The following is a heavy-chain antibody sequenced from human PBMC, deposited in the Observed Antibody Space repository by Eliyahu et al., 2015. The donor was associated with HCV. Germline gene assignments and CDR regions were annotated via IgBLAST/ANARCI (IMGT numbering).Heavy chain of an antibody. V-gene: IGHV4-34*01. CDR1: GGSFSGYY. D-gene: IGHD3-9*01. CDR2: INHSGST. CDR3: ARGRRSGYPGLIDY. Sequence: QVQLQQWGAGLLKPSETLSLTCAVYGGSFSGYYWSWIRQPPGKGLEWIGEINHSGSTNYNPSLKSRVTISVDTSKNQFSLKLSSVTAADTAVYYCARGRRSGYPGLIDYWGQGTLVTVSS. J-gene: IGHJ4*02.